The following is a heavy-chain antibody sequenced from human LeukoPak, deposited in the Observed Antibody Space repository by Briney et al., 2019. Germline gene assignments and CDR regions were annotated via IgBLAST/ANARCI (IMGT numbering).Heavy chain of an antibody. Sequence: ASVKVSCKASGYTFTSYAMHWVRQAPGQRLEWMGWINAGNGNTKYSQKFQGRVTITRDTSASTAYMELSSLRSEDTAVYYCARGRMVRGVMITYSWFGPWGQGTLVTVSS. J-gene: IGHJ5*02. CDR3: ARGRMVRGVMITYSWFGP. D-gene: IGHD3-10*01. V-gene: IGHV1-3*01. CDR1: GYTFTSYA. CDR2: INAGNGNT.